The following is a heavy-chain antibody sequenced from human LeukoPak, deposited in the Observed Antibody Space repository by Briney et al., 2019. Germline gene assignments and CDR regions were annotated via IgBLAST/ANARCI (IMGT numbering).Heavy chain of an antibody. CDR3: ARDSAGAMATMGY. D-gene: IGHD5-24*01. J-gene: IGHJ4*02. V-gene: IGHV3-7*04. CDR1: GFTFSSYW. Sequence: GGSLRLSCAASGFTFSSYWMSWGRQAPGKGLEWVANIKEDGSEKYYEDSVRGRFTISRDNARNSLYLQMSSLRVEDTAIYYCARDSAGAMATMGYWGQGTLVSASS. CDR2: IKEDGSEK.